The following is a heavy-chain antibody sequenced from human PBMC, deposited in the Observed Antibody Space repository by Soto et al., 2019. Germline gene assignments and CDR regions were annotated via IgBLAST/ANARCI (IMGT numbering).Heavy chain of an antibody. CDR2: ISASGGST. J-gene: IGHJ4*02. CDR1: EFTFDSFA. Sequence: QPGGSLRLSCAASEFTFDSFAMTWVRQAPGKGLEWVSAISASGGSTFYADSVKGRFTISRDSSKNTLYLQMNSLRAEDTAVYYWAKGIAAAGTFYYWGQGTLVTVSS. CDR3: AKGIAAAGTFYY. D-gene: IGHD6-13*01. V-gene: IGHV3-23*01.